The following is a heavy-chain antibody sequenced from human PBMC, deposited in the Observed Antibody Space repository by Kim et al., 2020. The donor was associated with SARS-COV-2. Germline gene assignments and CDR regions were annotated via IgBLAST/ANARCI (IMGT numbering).Heavy chain of an antibody. CDR1: GGSINSAGYY. V-gene: IGHV4-31*03. CDR3: ASHSWVYGDAGNWSDS. Sequence: SETLSLTCTVSGGSINSAGYYWSWIRQHPGKGLEWFGYIYYSGSTYYNPSLKSRLSISVDTSKNQFSLNLSSVTAAATAVYYCASHSWVYGDAGNWSDS. J-gene: IGHJ5*01. CDR2: IYYSGST. D-gene: IGHD4-17*01.